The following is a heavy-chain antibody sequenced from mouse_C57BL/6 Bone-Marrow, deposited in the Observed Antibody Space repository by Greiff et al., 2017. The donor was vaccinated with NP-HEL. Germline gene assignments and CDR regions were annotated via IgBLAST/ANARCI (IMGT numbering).Heavy chain of an antibody. D-gene: IGHD1-1*01. V-gene: IGHV3-6*01. J-gene: IGHJ3*01. Sequence: ESGPGLVKPSQSLSLTCSVTGYSITSGYYWNWIRQFPGNKLEWMGYISYDGSNNYNPSLKNRISITRDTSKNQFFLKLNSVTTEDTATYYCARNYGSSQAWFAYWGQGTLVTVSA. CDR3: ARNYGSSQAWFAY. CDR1: GYSITSGYY. CDR2: ISYDGSN.